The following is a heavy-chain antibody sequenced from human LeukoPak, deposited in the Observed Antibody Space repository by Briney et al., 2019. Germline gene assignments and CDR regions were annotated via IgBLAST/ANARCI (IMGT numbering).Heavy chain of an antibody. CDR3: TRVYSSAYGSFDI. J-gene: IGHJ3*02. CDR1: GLTFSGSD. V-gene: IGHV3-73*01. Sequence: GGSLRLSCTASGLTFSGSDIHWVRQASGKGLEWVGRIRSKTNNYATAYAVSVRGRFTISRDDSKNTAYLQMNSLKTEDTAIYYCTRVYSSAYGSFDIWGQGTMVTVSP. D-gene: IGHD6-19*01. CDR2: IRSKTNNYAT.